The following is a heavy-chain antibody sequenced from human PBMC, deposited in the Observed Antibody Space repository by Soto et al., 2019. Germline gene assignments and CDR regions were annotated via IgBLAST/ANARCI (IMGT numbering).Heavy chain of an antibody. J-gene: IGHJ3*02. D-gene: IGHD4-17*01. CDR3: ARDPPATVTIDAFDI. Sequence: GGSLRLSCAASGFTVSSNYMSWVRQAPGKGLEWVSVIYSGGSTYYADSVKGGFTISRDNSKNTLYLQMNSLRAEDTAVYYCARDPPATVTIDAFDIWGQGTMVTVSS. CDR2: IYSGGST. CDR1: GFTVSSNY. V-gene: IGHV3-66*01.